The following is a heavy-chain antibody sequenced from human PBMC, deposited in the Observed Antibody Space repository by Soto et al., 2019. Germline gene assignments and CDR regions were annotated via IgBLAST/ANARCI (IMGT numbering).Heavy chain of an antibody. CDR1: GFTFSKYG. V-gene: IGHV3-30*18. CDR2: MSSDGRNE. Sequence: QVQLVESGGGLVQPGRSLRLSCEGSGFTFSKYGMHWVRQAPVKGLEWVAVMSSDGRNEYYADSVKGRFTISRDNSNSTLYLQMSSLRPEDTAVYYCAKVGHIAVVTAWFDYWGQGTLVTVSS. CDR3: AKVGHIAVVTAWFDY. J-gene: IGHJ4*02. D-gene: IGHD2-21*02.